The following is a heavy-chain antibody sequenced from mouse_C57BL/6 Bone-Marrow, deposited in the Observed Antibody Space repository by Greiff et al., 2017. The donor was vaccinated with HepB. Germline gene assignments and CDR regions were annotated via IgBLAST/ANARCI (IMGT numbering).Heavy chain of an antibody. CDR3: ARWVIYYYGSSYEDYAMDY. D-gene: IGHD1-1*01. CDR1: GYTFTSYW. CDR2: IDPSDSYT. V-gene: IGHV1-69*01. Sequence: QVQLKQPGAELVMPGASVKLSCKASGYTFTSYWMHWVKQRPGQGLEWIGEIDPSDSYTNYNQKFKGKSTLTVDKSSSTAYMQLSSLTSEDSAVYYCARWVIYYYGSSYEDYAMDYWGQGTSVTVSS. J-gene: IGHJ4*01.